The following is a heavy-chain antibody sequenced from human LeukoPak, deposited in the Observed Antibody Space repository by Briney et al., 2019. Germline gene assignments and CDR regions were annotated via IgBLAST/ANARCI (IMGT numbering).Heavy chain of an antibody. V-gene: IGHV3-23*01. CDR1: GFTFSSYA. J-gene: IGHJ4*02. CDR2: ISGSGGST. D-gene: IGHD5-18*01. CDR3: AKDRLDTAMAAYYFDY. Sequence: GGSLRLSCAASGFTFSSYAMSWVRQAPGKGLEWVSAISGSGGSTYYADSVKGRFTISRDNSKNTLYLQMNSLRAEDTAVYYCAKDRLDTAMAAYYFDYWGQGTLVTVSS.